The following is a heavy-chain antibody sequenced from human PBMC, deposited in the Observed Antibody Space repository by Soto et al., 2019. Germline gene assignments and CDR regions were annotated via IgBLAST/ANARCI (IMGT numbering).Heavy chain of an antibody. V-gene: IGHV1-2*04. D-gene: IGHD3-3*01. Sequence: ASVKVSCKASGYTFTGYYMHWVRQAPGQGLEWMGWINPNSGGTNYAQKFQGWVTMTRDTSISTAYMELSRLRSDDTAVYYCARDIRFLEWLSSRPDYYYGMDVWGQGTTVTVSS. CDR1: GYTFTGYY. J-gene: IGHJ6*02. CDR3: ARDIRFLEWLSSRPDYYYGMDV. CDR2: INPNSGGT.